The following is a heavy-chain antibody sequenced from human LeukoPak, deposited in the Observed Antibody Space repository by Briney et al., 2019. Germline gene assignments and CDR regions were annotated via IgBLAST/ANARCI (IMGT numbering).Heavy chain of an antibody. Sequence: GGSLRLSCAASGFTFSSYGMHWVRQAPGKGLEWVAVIWYDGSNKYYADSVKGRFTISRDNSKNTLHLQMNSLRAEDTAVYYCARDQASMTTVTSYDYWGQGTLVTVSS. CDR1: GFTFSSYG. J-gene: IGHJ4*02. V-gene: IGHV3-33*01. CDR2: IWYDGSNK. D-gene: IGHD4-17*01. CDR3: ARDQASMTTVTSYDY.